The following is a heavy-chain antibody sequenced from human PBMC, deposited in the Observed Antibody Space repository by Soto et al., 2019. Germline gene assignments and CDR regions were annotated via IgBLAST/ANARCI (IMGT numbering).Heavy chain of an antibody. CDR2: ISAYNGNT. CDR3: ARDEGGHYHFWSGYYGYYYGMDV. J-gene: IGHJ6*02. Sequence: GASVKVSCKASGYTFTSYGISWVRQAPGQGLEWMGWISAYNGNTNYAQKLQGRVTMTTDTSTSTAYMELRSLRSDDTAVYYCARDEGGHYHFWSGYYGYYYGMDVWGQGTTVTVSS. CDR1: GYTFTSYG. V-gene: IGHV1-18*01. D-gene: IGHD3-3*01.